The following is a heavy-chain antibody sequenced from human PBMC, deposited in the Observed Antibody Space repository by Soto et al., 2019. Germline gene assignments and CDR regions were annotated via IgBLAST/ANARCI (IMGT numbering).Heavy chain of an antibody. CDR1: GFTFSSYA. CDR3: AREPYPSIAARPDDY. Sequence: PGGSLRLSCAASGFTFSSYAMHWVRQAPGKGLEWVAVISYDGSNKYYADSVKGRFTISRDNSKNTLYLQMNSLRAEDTAVYYCAREPYPSIAARPDDYWGQGTLVTVSS. D-gene: IGHD6-6*01. V-gene: IGHV3-30-3*01. J-gene: IGHJ4*02. CDR2: ISYDGSNK.